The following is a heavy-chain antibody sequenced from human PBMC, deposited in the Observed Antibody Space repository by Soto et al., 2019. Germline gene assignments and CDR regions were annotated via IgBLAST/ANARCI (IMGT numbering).Heavy chain of an antibody. V-gene: IGHV4-30-4*01. CDR3: ARDRAGDYDFWSGYYWGASYFDY. CDR1: GGSISSGDYY. D-gene: IGHD3-3*01. CDR2: IYYSGST. Sequence: SETLSLTCTVSGGSISSGDYYWSWIRQPPGKGLEWFGYIYYSGSTYYNPSLKSRVTVSVDTSKNQFSLKLISVTAADTAVYYCARDRAGDYDFWSGYYWGASYFDYWGQGTLVTVS. J-gene: IGHJ4*02.